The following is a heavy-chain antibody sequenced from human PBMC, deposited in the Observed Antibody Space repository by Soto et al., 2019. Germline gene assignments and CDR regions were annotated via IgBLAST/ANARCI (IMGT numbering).Heavy chain of an antibody. Sequence: GESLKISCKGSGYSFTSYWIGWVRQMPGKGLEWMGIIYPGDSDTRYSPSFQGQVTISADKSISTAYLQWSSLKASDTAMYYCARQPYYDILTGSFFDYWGQGTLVTVSS. J-gene: IGHJ4*02. CDR2: IYPGDSDT. CDR3: ARQPYYDILTGSFFDY. V-gene: IGHV5-51*01. CDR1: GYSFTSYW. D-gene: IGHD3-9*01.